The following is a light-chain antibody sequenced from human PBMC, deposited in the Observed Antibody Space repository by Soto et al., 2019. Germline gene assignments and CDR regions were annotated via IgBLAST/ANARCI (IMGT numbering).Light chain of an antibody. V-gene: IGLV2-14*01. CDR3: CSYTDIALDVV. J-gene: IGLJ2*01. Sequence: QSALTQPASVSGSPGQSIAISCTGSSSDVGIYNYVSWYQQHPGKVPKLIIYEVTNRPSGVSNRFSGSKSGNTASLTISGLRPEDEADYYCCSYTDIALDVVFGGGTQLTVL. CDR2: EVT. CDR1: SSDVGIYNY.